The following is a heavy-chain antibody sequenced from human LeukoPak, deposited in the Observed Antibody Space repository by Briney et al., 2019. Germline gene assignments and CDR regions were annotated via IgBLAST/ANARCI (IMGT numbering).Heavy chain of an antibody. Sequence: GASLRLSCAASGFTFSSYAMSWVRQAPGKGLEWVSAISGSGGSTYYADSAKGRFTISRDNSKNTLYLQMNSLRAEDTAVYYCARLSRDYYDSSGYYWYRFYFDYWGQGTLVTVSS. V-gene: IGHV3-23*01. CDR1: GFTFSSYA. J-gene: IGHJ4*02. CDR2: ISGSGGST. D-gene: IGHD3-22*01. CDR3: ARLSRDYYDSSGYYWYRFYFDY.